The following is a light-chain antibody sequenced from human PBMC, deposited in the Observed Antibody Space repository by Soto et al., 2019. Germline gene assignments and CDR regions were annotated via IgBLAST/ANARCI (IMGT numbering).Light chain of an antibody. Sequence: EIVMTQSPATLSVSPGERATLSCRASQTVSTYLAWYQHRPGQAPRLLIYGASARATGIPARFSGSGTGTELPPTISGLQSEDFAVYYCQHYAHCPQVTFGHATQV. V-gene: IGKV3-15*01. CDR1: QTVSTY. J-gene: IGKJ1*01. CDR2: GAS. CDR3: QHYAHCPQVT.